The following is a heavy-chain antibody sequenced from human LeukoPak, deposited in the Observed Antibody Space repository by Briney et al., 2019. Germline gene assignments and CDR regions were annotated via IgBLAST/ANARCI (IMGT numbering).Heavy chain of an antibody. CDR3: ARLRYDSSGYYYPDLFFDY. J-gene: IGHJ4*02. V-gene: IGHV4-4*07. Sequence: PSETLSLTCTVSGGSISSYYWSWIRQPAGKGLEWIGRIYTRGSTNYNPSLKSRVTISVDTSKNQFSLKLSSVTAADTAVYYCARLRYDSSGYYYPDLFFDYWGQGTLVTVSS. CDR2: IYTRGST. CDR1: GGSISSYY. D-gene: IGHD3-22*01.